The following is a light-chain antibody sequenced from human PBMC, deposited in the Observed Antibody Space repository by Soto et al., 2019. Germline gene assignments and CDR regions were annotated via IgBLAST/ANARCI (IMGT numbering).Light chain of an antibody. V-gene: IGLV2-14*01. CDR3: TSYKSSSTLHV. J-gene: IGLJ1*01. CDR1: SSDVGGYNY. Sequence: QSALTQPASVSGSPGQSITISCTGTSSDVGGYNYVSWYQQHPGKAPKLMIYEVSNRPSGVSDRFSGSKSGHTASLTISGLQSEDEADYFCTSYKSSSTLHVFGTGTKVTVL. CDR2: EVS.